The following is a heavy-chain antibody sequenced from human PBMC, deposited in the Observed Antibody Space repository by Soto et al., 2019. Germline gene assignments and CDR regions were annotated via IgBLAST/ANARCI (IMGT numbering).Heavy chain of an antibody. J-gene: IGHJ4*02. CDR3: ARGSRGIAVAGMVDY. D-gene: IGHD6-19*01. CDR2: IIPILGIA. Sequence: QVQLVQSGAEVKKPGSSVKVSCKASGGTFSSYTISWVRQAPGQGLEWMGRIIPILGIANYAQKFQGRVTITADKATSTACMELRSLRLEDTAVYYGARGSRGIAVAGMVDYWGQGTLVTDSS. CDR1: GGTFSSYT. V-gene: IGHV1-69*02.